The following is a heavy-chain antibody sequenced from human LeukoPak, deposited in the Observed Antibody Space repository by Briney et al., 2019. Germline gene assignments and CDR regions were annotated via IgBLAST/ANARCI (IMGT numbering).Heavy chain of an antibody. CDR3: ARESGLGVISPYSDF. Sequence: GGSLRLSCAASGFTFRTCEMIWVRQAPGKGLEWVSYISGSGNKIYYADSVKGRFTISRDNARSSLYLQMNSRRVEETALYYCARESGLGVISPYSDFWGQGTLVTVSP. CDR1: GFTFRTCE. D-gene: IGHD2-21*01. V-gene: IGHV3-48*03. CDR2: ISGSGNKI. J-gene: IGHJ4*02.